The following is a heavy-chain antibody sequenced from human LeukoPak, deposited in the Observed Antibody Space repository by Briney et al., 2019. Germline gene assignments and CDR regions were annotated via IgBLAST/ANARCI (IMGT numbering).Heavy chain of an antibody. Sequence: SSETLSLTCTVSGGSISSYYWSWIRQPPGKGLEWIGYIYYSGSTNYNPSLKSRVTISVDTSKNQFSLKLSSVTAADTAVYYCARLFWPYYFDYWGQGTLVTVSS. CDR1: GGSISSYY. CDR2: IYYSGST. J-gene: IGHJ4*02. V-gene: IGHV4-59*12. D-gene: IGHD3-3*01. CDR3: ARLFWPYYFDY.